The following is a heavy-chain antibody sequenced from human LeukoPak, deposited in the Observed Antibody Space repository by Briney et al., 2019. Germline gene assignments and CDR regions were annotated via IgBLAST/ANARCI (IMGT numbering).Heavy chain of an antibody. CDR1: GFTFSSYE. D-gene: IGHD1-26*01. Sequence: GSLRLSCAASGFTFSSYEMNWVRQAPGKGLEWIGSMYYSGNTYYNPSLKGRVTISVDTSKNQFSLKLRSVTAADTAFYYCARGKSRGSHIDYWGQGTLVTVSS. CDR3: ARGKSRGSHIDY. J-gene: IGHJ4*02. CDR2: MYYSGNT. V-gene: IGHV4-38-2*01.